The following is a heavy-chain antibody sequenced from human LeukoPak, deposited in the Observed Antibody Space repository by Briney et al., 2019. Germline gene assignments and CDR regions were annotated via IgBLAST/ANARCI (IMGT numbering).Heavy chain of an antibody. CDR2: ISYDGSNK. CDR3: AKDRGQQWLVDWFDP. D-gene: IGHD6-19*01. J-gene: IGHJ5*02. Sequence: GGSPRLSCAASGFTFSSYGMHWVRQAPGKGLEWVAVISYDGSNKYYADSVKGRFTISRDNSKNTLYLQMNSLRAEDTAVYYCAKDRGQQWLVDWFDPWGQGTLVTVSS. V-gene: IGHV3-30*18. CDR1: GFTFSSYG.